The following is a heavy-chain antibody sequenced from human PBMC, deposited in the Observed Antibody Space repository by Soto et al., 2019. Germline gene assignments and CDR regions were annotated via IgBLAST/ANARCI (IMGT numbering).Heavy chain of an antibody. Sequence: PGGSLRLSCVGSGFTFSGDWMHWVRQAPGEGLVWISRINSHGSDLHYADSVRGRFTISRDNAKNTLYLQMNSLRVEDTAMYYCARGLAGWEWWGQGTLVTVSS. D-gene: IGHD3-3*01. CDR3: ARGLAGWEW. CDR1: GFTFSGDW. CDR2: INSHGSDL. V-gene: IGHV3-74*01. J-gene: IGHJ4*02.